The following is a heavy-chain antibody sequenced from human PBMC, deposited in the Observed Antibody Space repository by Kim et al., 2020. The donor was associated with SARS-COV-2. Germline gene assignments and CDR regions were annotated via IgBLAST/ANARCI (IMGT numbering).Heavy chain of an antibody. CDR1: GYSFTSYW. Sequence: GESLKISCKGSGYSFTSYWIGWVRQMPGKGLEWVGIIYPGDSDTRYSPSFQGQVTISADKSISTAYLQWSSLKASDTAMYYCARHSTPGYCSGGSCPCDYWGQGTLVTVSS. CDR3: ARHSTPGYCSGGSCPCDY. J-gene: IGHJ4*02. V-gene: IGHV5-51*01. CDR2: IYPGDSDT. D-gene: IGHD2-15*01.